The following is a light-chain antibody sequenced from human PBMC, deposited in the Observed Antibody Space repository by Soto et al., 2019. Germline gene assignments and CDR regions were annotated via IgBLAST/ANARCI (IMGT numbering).Light chain of an antibody. Sequence: QSALTQSASVSGSPGQSITISCTGTSSDVGGYNYVSWYQQHPGKAPKLMIYDVSNRPSGVSNPFSGSKSGNTASLTISGLQAEDEADYYCSSYTSSVSVVFGGGTKLTVL. J-gene: IGLJ2*01. CDR3: SSYTSSVSVV. V-gene: IGLV2-14*01. CDR1: SSDVGGYNY. CDR2: DVS.